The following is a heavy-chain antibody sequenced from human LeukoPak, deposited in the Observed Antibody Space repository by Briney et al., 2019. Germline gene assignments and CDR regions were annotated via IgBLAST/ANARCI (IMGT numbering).Heavy chain of an antibody. CDR3: ARGPSAYPKCFDY. V-gene: IGHV3-33*01. CDR2: IWYDGSNK. Sequence: HPGGSLRLSCAASGFNFSSFAMHWVRQAPGKGLEWVAVIWYDGSNKYYADSVKGRFTISRDNSKNTLYLQMNSLRAEDTAVYYCARGPSAYPKCFDYWGQGTLVTVSS. CDR1: GFNFSSFA. D-gene: IGHD5-12*01. J-gene: IGHJ4*02.